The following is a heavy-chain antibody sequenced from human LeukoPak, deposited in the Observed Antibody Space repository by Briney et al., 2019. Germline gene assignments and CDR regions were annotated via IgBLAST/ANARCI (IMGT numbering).Heavy chain of an antibody. CDR3: ARLLWSGYYFDY. CDR1: GGSISSGDYY. CDR2: IYYSGST. V-gene: IGHV4-30-4*08. J-gene: IGHJ4*02. D-gene: IGHD3-3*01. Sequence: SQTLSLTCTVSGGSISSGDYYWSWIRQPPGKGLEWIGYIYYSGSTYYNPSLKSRVTISVDTSKNQFSLKLSSVTAADTAVYYYARLLWSGYYFDYWGQGTLVTVSS.